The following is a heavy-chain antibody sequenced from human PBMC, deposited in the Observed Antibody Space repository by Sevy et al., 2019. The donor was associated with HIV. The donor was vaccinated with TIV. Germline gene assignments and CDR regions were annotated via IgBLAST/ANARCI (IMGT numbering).Heavy chain of an antibody. CDR1: VFIFDNYA. CDR2: ITASGGTR. J-gene: IGHJ4*02. V-gene: IGHV3-23*01. Sequence: GWSLRLSCAASVFIFDNYAMTWVRQAPGKGLEWVSGITASGGTRNYADSVKGRFTISRDNPKNTLYLQMNSLRAEDTALYYCAKGGDVWVTTQNNYWGLGTLVTVSS. D-gene: IGHD3-16*01. CDR3: AKGGDVWVTTQNNY.